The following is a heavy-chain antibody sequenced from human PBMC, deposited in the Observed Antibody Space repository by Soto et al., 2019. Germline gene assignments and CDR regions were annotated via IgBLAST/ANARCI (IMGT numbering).Heavy chain of an antibody. D-gene: IGHD2-15*01. CDR3: GRMRYCSGGSCYWGYYYYYGMDV. Sequence: PSETLSLTCAVYGGSFSGYYWSWIRQPPGKGLEWIGEINHSGSTNYNPSLKSRVTISVDTSKNQFSLKLSSVTAADTAVYYCGRMRYCSGGSCYWGYYYYYGMDVWGQGTTVTVSS. V-gene: IGHV4-34*01. J-gene: IGHJ6*02. CDR1: GGSFSGYY. CDR2: INHSGST.